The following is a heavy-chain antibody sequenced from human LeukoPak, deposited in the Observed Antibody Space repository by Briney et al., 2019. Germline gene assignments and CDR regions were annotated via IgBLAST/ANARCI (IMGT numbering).Heavy chain of an antibody. J-gene: IGHJ6*02. CDR3: ARDLSSYSYGSYYYGMDV. V-gene: IGHV1-2*04. Sequence: ASVKVSCKASGYTFTGYYMHWVRQAPGQGLEWMGWINPNSGGTNYAQKFQGWVTMTRDTSISTAYMELSSLRSEDTAVYYCARDLSSYSYGSYYYGMDVWGQGTTVTVSS. D-gene: IGHD5-18*01. CDR1: GYTFTGYY. CDR2: INPNSGGT.